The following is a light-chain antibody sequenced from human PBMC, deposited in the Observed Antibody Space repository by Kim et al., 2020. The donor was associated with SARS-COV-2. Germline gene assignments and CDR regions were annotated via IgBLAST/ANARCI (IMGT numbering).Light chain of an antibody. CDR2: QDS. V-gene: IGLV3-1*01. Sequence: SYELTQPPSVSVSPGQTASITCSGDKLGDKYACWYQQKPGQSPVLVIYQDSKRPSGIPERFSGSNSGNTATLTISGTQAMDEADYYCQAWASSTANFGGG. CDR3: QAWASSTAN. J-gene: IGLJ2*01. CDR1: KLGDKY.